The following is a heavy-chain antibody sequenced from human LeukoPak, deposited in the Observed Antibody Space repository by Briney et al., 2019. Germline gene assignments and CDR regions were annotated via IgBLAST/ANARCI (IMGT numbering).Heavy chain of an antibody. J-gene: IGHJ6*03. Sequence: ASVKVSCKASGYIFTDYYMHWVRQAPGQELGWMGRINPNSGGTNYAQKFQGRVTMTRDTSISTAYTELSSLRSEDTAVYYCARLYYYYYYMDVWGKGTTVTVSS. CDR1: GYIFTDYY. CDR2: INPNSGGT. V-gene: IGHV1/OR15-1*01. CDR3: ARLYYYYYYMDV.